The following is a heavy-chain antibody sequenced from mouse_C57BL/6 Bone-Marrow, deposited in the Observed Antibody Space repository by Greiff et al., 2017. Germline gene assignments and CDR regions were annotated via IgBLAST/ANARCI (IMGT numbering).Heavy chain of an antibody. CDR2: IHPNRGGT. J-gene: IGHJ4*01. CDR3: ARVHYHRSSYYAMDY. D-gene: IGHD1-1*01. Sequence: VQLQQSGAELVKPGASVKLSCKASGYTFTSYWMHWVKQRPGRGLEWIGRIHPNRGGTKYNEKFKSQATLTVDKPSSTAYMQLSSLTSEDSAVYYCARVHYHRSSYYAMDYWGKGTTVTVSS. CDR1: GYTFTSYW. V-gene: IGHV1-72*01.